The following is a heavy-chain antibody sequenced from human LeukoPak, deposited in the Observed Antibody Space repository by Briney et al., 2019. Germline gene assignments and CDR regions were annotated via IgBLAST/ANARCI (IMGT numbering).Heavy chain of an antibody. CDR3: GRAGYCSGGSCYGVDY. CDR1: GFTFSSYG. Sequence: GGSLRLSCAASGFTFSSYGMHWVRQAPGKGLEWVAVIWYDGSNKYYADSVKGRFTISRDNSKNTLYLQMNSLRAEDTAVYYCGRAGYCSGGSCYGVDYWGQGTLVTVSS. V-gene: IGHV3-33*01. J-gene: IGHJ4*02. D-gene: IGHD2-15*01. CDR2: IWYDGSNK.